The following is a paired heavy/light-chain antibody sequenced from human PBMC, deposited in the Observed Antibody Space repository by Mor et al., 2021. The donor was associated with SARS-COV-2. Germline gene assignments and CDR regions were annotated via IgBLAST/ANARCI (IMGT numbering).Light chain of an antibody. J-gene: IGKJ1*01. V-gene: IGKV3-20*01. Sequence: EIALTQFPGTLSLSPGARATLSCRASQNIRDGYIAWYLQKNGQTPRLLVYAISTRPTGIPDRFRGSGSGTDFTLTVTRLEPEDFGVYYCHHYATSGWAFGQGTKVDIK. CDR2: AIS. CDR3: HHYATSGWA. CDR1: QNIRDGY.
Heavy chain of an antibody. CDR2: IKSDGRAA. CDR1: GFTFNIYA. CDR3: ANDAGHDFDWGTYRPPS. Sequence: EVQLLESGGTLVQPGGSLRLSCAASGFTFNIYAMDWVRQAPGRGLEWVSAIKSDGRAAYYADSVKGRFTISRDNSKNILYLDMSSLRVEDTAIYFCANDAGHDFDWGTYRPPSWGPGTLVTVSS. D-gene: IGHD3-16*02. V-gene: IGHV3-23*05. J-gene: IGHJ4*02.